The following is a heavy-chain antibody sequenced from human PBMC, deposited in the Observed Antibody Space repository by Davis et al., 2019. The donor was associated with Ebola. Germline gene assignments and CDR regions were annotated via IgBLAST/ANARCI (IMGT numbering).Heavy chain of an antibody. Sequence: ASVKVSCKASGYTFKNYAISWVRQAPGQGLEWMGWISAYNGNTNYAQKLQGRVTMTTDTSTGTAYMELRSLRSDDTAVYFCARTSIVGTTTTASDIWGQGTKVTVSS. CDR2: ISAYNGNT. D-gene: IGHD1-26*01. J-gene: IGHJ3*02. V-gene: IGHV1-18*01. CDR1: GYTFKNYA. CDR3: ARTSIVGTTTTASDI.